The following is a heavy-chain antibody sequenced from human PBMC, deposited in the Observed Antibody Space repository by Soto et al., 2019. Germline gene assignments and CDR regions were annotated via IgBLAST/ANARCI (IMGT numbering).Heavy chain of an antibody. D-gene: IGHD3-3*01. CDR3: ARDNHYDFWSGTPPVYYYYGMDV. Sequence: SETLSLTCAVYGGSFSGYYWSWIRQPPGRGLEWIGEINHSGSTNYNPSLKSRVTISVDTSKNQFSLKLSSVTAAGTAVYYCARDNHYDFWSGTPPVYYYYGMDVWGQGTTVT. CDR2: INHSGST. V-gene: IGHV4-34*01. J-gene: IGHJ6*02. CDR1: GGSFSGYY.